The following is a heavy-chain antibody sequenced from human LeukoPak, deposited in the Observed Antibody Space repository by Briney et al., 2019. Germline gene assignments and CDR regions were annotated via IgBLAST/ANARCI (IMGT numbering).Heavy chain of an antibody. V-gene: IGHV3-21*01. CDR2: ISSSSSYI. J-gene: IGHJ6*03. Sequence: GGSLRLSCAASGFTFSSCSMNWVRQAPGKGLEWVSSISSSSSYIYYADSVKGRFTISRDNAKNSLYLQMNSLRAEDTAVYYCARDAGYCSGGSCYSNYMDVWGKGTTVTVSS. D-gene: IGHD2-15*01. CDR1: GFTFSSCS. CDR3: ARDAGYCSGGSCYSNYMDV.